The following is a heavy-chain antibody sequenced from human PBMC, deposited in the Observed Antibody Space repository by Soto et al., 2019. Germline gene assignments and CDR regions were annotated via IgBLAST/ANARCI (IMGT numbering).Heavy chain of an antibody. J-gene: IGHJ6*02. Sequence: GASVKVSCKASGYTFTSYYMHWVRQAPGQGLEWLGVINPSAGSTTYAQKFQGRVTMTWDTSTNTVYMDLRSLRSEDTAIFYCARGGSSPAFCYYCGMDVWGQGTTVTVSS. CDR2: INPSAGST. CDR1: GYTFTSYY. CDR3: ARGGSSPAFCYYCGMDV. D-gene: IGHD6-13*01. V-gene: IGHV1-46*01.